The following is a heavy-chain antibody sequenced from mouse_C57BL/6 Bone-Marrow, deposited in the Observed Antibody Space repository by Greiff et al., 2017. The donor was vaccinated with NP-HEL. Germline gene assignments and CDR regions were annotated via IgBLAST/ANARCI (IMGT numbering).Heavy chain of an antibody. CDR1: GYSFTGYY. V-gene: IGHV1-42*01. Sequence: VQLQQSGPELVKPGASVKISCKASGYSFTGYYMNWVKQSPEKSLEWIGEINPSTGGTTYNQKFQATATLTVDKSSSTAYMQLKSLTSEDSAVDYCAIIYYDYDGSQGYWGQGTSVTVSA. D-gene: IGHD2-4*01. CDR3: AIIYYDYDGSQGY. CDR2: INPSTGGT. J-gene: IGHJ4*01.